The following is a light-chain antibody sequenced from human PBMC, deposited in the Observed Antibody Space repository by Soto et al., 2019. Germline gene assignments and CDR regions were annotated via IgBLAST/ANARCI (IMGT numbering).Light chain of an antibody. Sequence: EIVLTQSPGTLSLSPGERATLSCRASQSVSNNYLAWYQQKPGQAPRLLIYGASNRATGIPDRFSGSGSGTDFTLTISRLEPEDFAVYYCQQYSDSVGTCGQGTKVDIK. CDR3: QQYSDSVGT. J-gene: IGKJ1*01. CDR2: GAS. CDR1: QSVSNNY. V-gene: IGKV3-20*01.